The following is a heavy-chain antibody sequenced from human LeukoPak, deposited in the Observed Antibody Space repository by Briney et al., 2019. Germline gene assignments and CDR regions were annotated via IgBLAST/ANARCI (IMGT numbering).Heavy chain of an antibody. CDR3: AKIQDSSGYYYLVA. CDR1: GFTFSAYA. Sequence: GGSLRLSCAASGFTFSAYAISWVRQAPGKGLEWVSAISGSGGSTYYADSVKGRLTISRDNSKNTLYLQMNSLRAEDTAVYYCAKIQDSSGYYYLVAWGQGTLVTVSS. J-gene: IGHJ5*02. V-gene: IGHV3-23*01. CDR2: ISGSGGST. D-gene: IGHD3-22*01.